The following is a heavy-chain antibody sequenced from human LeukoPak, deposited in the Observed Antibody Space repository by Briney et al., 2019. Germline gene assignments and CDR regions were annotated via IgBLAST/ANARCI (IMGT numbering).Heavy chain of an antibody. D-gene: IGHD3-3*01. Sequence: GESLRLSCAASGFTFSSYWMHWVRQAPGKGLVWVSRINSDGSSTNYADSVKGRFTISRDNAKNTLYLQMNSLRAEDTAVYYCARDLTIFGVVTWDYYYGMDGWGQGTTVTVSS. CDR3: ARDLTIFGVVTWDYYYGMDG. V-gene: IGHV3-74*01. CDR1: GFTFSSYW. CDR2: INSDGSST. J-gene: IGHJ6*02.